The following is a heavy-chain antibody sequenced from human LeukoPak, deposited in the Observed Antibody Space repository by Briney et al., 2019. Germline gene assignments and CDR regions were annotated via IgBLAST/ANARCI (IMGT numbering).Heavy chain of an antibody. J-gene: IGHJ4*02. CDR1: GFTFSSYA. V-gene: IGHV3-23*01. D-gene: IGHD1-26*01. CDR3: AKDVGGLYSYFDY. CDR2: ISGSGSST. Sequence: GGSLRLSCAASGFTFSSYAMHWVRQAPGKGLEWVSGISGSGSSTYYADSVKGRFTISRDNSKNTLYLQMNSLRAEDTAVYYCAKDVGGLYSYFDYWGQGTLVTVSS.